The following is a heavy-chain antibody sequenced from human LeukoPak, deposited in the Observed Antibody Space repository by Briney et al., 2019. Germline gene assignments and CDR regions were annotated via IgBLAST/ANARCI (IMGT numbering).Heavy chain of an antibody. CDR3: ARENGDYHDSSGYYEAFDI. CDR2: IYYSGST. CDR1: GGSISSGGYS. D-gene: IGHD3-22*01. Sequence: SETLSLTCTVSGGSISSGGYSWSWIRQHPGKGLEWIGYIYYSGSTYYNPSLKSRVTISVDTSKNQFSLKLSSVTAADTAVYYCARENGDYHDSSGYYEAFDIWGRGTMVTISS. V-gene: IGHV4-31*03. J-gene: IGHJ3*02.